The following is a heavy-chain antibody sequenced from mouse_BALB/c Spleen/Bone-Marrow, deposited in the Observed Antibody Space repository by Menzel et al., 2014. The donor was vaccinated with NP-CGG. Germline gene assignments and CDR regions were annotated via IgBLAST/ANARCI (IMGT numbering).Heavy chain of an antibody. CDR1: GFTFSSYG. CDR2: ISGGGSYT. Sequence: DVKLVESGGDLVKPGGSLKLSCAASGFTFSSYGMSWVRQTPDKRLEWVATISGGGSYTYYPDSVRGRFTISRDNAKNTLYLQMSSLKSEDTAMYYCASTITTVVAEDAMDYWGQGTSVTVSS. D-gene: IGHD1-1*01. J-gene: IGHJ4*01. V-gene: IGHV5-6*02. CDR3: ASTITTVVAEDAMDY.